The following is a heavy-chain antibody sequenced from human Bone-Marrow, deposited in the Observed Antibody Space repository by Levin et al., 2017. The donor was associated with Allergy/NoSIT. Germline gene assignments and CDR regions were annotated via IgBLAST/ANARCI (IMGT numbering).Heavy chain of an antibody. D-gene: IGHD3-3*01. Sequence: GGSLRLSCEASGFTFSDSAMHWVRQTPGKGLEWVALIWFDGTIQYYTDSVRGRFSISRDNSKSTLYLQMSSLRGEDTGVYYCARDRITSKKRFHGMDVWGQGTTVSVSS. J-gene: IGHJ6*02. CDR2: IWFDGTIQ. CDR1: GFTFSDSA. V-gene: IGHV3-33*03. CDR3: ARDRITSKKRFHGMDV.